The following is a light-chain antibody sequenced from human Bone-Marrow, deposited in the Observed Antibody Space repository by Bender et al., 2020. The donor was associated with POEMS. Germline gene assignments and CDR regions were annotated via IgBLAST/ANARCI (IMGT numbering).Light chain of an antibody. Sequence: QSALTQPRSVSGSPGQSITISCTGTSSDVGAYNLVSWYQQHPGKAPKLMIYEGTKRPSGVSNRFSGSKSGNTASLTISGLQAEDEADYYCASYTSSSTVFGGGTKLTVL. CDR1: SSDVGAYNL. J-gene: IGLJ2*01. CDR3: ASYTSSSTV. V-gene: IGLV2-14*02. CDR2: EGT.